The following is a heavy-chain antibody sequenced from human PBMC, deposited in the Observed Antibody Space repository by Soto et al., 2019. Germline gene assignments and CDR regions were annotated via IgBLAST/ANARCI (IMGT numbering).Heavy chain of an antibody. CDR2: IYYSGST. Sequence: SETLSLTCTASGGSISSGGYYWSWIRQHPGKGLEWIGYIYYSGSTYYNPSLKSRVTISVDTSKNQFSLKLSSGTAAATAVYYCARGEQLGNNWFDPWGQGTLVTVSS. V-gene: IGHV4-31*03. CDR3: ARGEQLGNNWFDP. J-gene: IGHJ5*02. D-gene: IGHD6-6*01. CDR1: GGSISSGGYY.